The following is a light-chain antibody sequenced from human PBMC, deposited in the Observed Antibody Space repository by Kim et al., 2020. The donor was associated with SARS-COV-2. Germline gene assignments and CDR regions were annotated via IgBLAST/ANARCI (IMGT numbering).Light chain of an antibody. J-gene: IGLJ2*01. V-gene: IGLV1-44*01. Sequence: GHSGYSSGSGLTSNNRCNTINCINQLPGTAPKLLIYSKNPPPSEVPDRFSGSKSGTSASLAISWLQSEAEADYYCAAWDDSLNGPVFGGGTQLTVL. CDR3: AAWDDSLNGPV. CDR2: SKN. CDR1: TSNNRCNT.